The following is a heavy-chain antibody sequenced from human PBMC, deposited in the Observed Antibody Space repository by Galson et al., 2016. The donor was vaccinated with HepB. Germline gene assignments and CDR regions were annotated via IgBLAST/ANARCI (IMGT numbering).Heavy chain of an antibody. V-gene: IGHV2-70*01. CDR1: GFSLRTSGMC. CDR2: LDWDDDK. Sequence: PALVKPTQTLSLTCTFSGFSLRTSGMCVSWIRQPPGKAPEWLALLDWDDDKHYRASVKTRVTISKDTSKNQVVLTMTNMDPVDTATYYCARSKGGAPFYFDYWGQGILVTVSS. CDR3: ARSKGGAPFYFDY. J-gene: IGHJ4*02. D-gene: IGHD3-16*01.